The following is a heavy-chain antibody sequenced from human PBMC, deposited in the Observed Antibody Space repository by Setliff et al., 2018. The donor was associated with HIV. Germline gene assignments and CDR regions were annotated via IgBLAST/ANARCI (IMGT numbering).Heavy chain of an antibody. CDR3: ATLDY. J-gene: IGHJ4*02. Sequence: ASVKVSCKASGYTFTDYFIHWVRQAPGQGLEWVGWISPRNGGTNYAQKFQGRVTMTTDTSISTAYMGLSRLRSDDTAVYYCATLDYWGQGTLVTVSS. CDR1: GYTFTDYF. V-gene: IGHV1-2*02. CDR2: ISPRNGGT.